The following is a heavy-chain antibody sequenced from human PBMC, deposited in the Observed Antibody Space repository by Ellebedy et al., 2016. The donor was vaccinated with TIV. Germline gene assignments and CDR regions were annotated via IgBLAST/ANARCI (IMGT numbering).Heavy chain of an antibody. D-gene: IGHD2-2*01. CDR2: ISSSGSTI. Sequence: GESLKISXAASGFTFSSYSMNWVRQAPGKGLEWVSYISSSGSTIYYADSVKGRFTISRDNAKNSLYLQMNSLRAEDTAVYYCARDHIVVVPAAMENYYYGMDVWGQGTTVTVSS. J-gene: IGHJ6*02. CDR1: GFTFSSYS. V-gene: IGHV3-48*04. CDR3: ARDHIVVVPAAMENYYYGMDV.